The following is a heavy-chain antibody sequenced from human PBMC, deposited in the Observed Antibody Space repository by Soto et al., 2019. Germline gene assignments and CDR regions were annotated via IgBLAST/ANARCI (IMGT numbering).Heavy chain of an antibody. CDR3: ARVSYYEILTGFRFGKNWFDP. CDR2: ISAYNGNT. J-gene: IGHJ5*02. CDR1: GYTFTSYG. D-gene: IGHD3-9*01. Sequence: ASVKVSCKASGYTFTSYGISWVRQAPGQGLEWMGWISAYNGNTNYAQKLQGRVTMTTDTSTSTAYMELRSLRSDDTAVYYCARVSYYEILTGFRFGKNWFDPWGQGTLVTVSS. V-gene: IGHV1-18*01.